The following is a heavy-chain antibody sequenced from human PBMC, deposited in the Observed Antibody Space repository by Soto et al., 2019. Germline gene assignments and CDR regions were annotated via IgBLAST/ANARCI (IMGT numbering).Heavy chain of an antibody. Sequence: TLSLTCTVSGGSISSGDYYWSWIRQPPGKGLEWIGYIYYSGSTYYNPSLKSRVTISVDTSKNQFSPKLSSVTAADTAVYYCASIYGSGRNDHWGQGTLVTVSS. CDR1: GGSISSGDYY. CDR3: ASIYGSGRNDH. D-gene: IGHD3-10*01. V-gene: IGHV4-30-4*01. CDR2: IYYSGST. J-gene: IGHJ5*02.